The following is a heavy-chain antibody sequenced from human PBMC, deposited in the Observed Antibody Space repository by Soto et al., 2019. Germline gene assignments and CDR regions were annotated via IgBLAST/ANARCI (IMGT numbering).Heavy chain of an antibody. D-gene: IGHD2-2*01. J-gene: IGHJ6*02. CDR3: ARNFTCSSTLLQDSGNDV. CDR2: IVPMFGTP. CDR1: GGTFAGFI. Sequence: QVQLVQSGAEVKEPGSSVKVSCKASGGTFAGFIMNWVRQTPGQGLEWMGGIVPMFGTPTYAERFKGRVTISATGSRSTAYKALTSLRSEDTAPYYYARNFTCSSTLLQDSGNDVCGHATKVTVS. V-gene: IGHV1-69*01.